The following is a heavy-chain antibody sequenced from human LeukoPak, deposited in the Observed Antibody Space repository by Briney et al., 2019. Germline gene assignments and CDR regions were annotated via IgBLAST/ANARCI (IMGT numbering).Heavy chain of an antibody. CDR2: ISAYNGNT. J-gene: IGHJ4*02. Sequence: ASVTASCKASGYTFTSYGISWVRQAPGQGLEWTGWISAYNGNTNYAQKLQGRVTMTTDTSTSTAYMELRSLRSDDTAVYYCARGYSSSWYWDYWGQGTLVTVSS. V-gene: IGHV1-18*01. CDR3: ARGYSSSWYWDY. CDR1: GYTFTSYG. D-gene: IGHD6-13*01.